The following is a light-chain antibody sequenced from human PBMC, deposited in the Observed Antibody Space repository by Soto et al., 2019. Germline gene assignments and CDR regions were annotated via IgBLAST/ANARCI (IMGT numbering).Light chain of an antibody. Sequence: DIQLTQSPSFLSASVGDRVTITCRASQGISSYLAWYQQKPEKAPKLLIYAASTLQSGVPSRFSGSGSGTEFTLTISNLQPEDFATYYCRQLNSYPWTFGQGTTVEIK. CDR2: AAS. V-gene: IGKV1-9*01. CDR3: RQLNSYPWT. J-gene: IGKJ1*01. CDR1: QGISSY.